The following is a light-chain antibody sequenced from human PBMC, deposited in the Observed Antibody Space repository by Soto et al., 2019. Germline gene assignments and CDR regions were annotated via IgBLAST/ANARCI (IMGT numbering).Light chain of an antibody. J-gene: IGKJ2*01. CDR3: QQANSFPLYT. Sequence: DIQMTQSPSSVSASVGDRVTITCRASQHIGSWLAWYQLKPGKAPKLLIYAASSLQSVVPSRFSGSGSGTDFTLTISSLQPEDSATYFCQQANSFPLYTFGQGTKVEVK. CDR2: AAS. V-gene: IGKV1-12*01. CDR1: QHIGSW.